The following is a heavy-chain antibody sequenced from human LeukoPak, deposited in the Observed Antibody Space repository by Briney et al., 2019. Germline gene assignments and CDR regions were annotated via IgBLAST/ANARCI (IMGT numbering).Heavy chain of an antibody. V-gene: IGHV1-2*02. D-gene: IGHD3-22*01. Sequence: ASVKVSCKASGYTFTGYYMHWVRQAPGQGLEWMGWINPNSGGTNYAQKFQGRVTMTRDTSISTAYMELSRLRSDDTAVYYCARVLAAITNSGYYSFLDYWGQGTMVTVSS. J-gene: IGHJ4*02. CDR2: INPNSGGT. CDR3: ARVLAAITNSGYYSFLDY. CDR1: GYTFTGYY.